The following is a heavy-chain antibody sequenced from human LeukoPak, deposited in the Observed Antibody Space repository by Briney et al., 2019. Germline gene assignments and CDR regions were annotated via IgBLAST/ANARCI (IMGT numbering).Heavy chain of an antibody. Sequence: SETLSLTCTVSGGSISSYYWSWIRQPPGKGLEWIGYIYYSGSTNYNPSLKSRVTISVDTSKNQFSLKLSSVTAADTAVYYCARVGRHDYGDSSDAFDIWGQGTMVTVSS. J-gene: IGHJ3*02. CDR2: IYYSGST. CDR1: GGSISSYY. CDR3: ARVGRHDYGDSSDAFDI. V-gene: IGHV4-59*01. D-gene: IGHD4-17*01.